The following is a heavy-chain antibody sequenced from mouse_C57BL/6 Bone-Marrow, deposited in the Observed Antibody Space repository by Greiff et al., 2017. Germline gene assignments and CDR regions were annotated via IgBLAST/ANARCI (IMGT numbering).Heavy chain of an antibody. Sequence: QVQLQQPGAELVRPGTSVKLSCKASGYTFTSYWMHWVKRRPGQGLEWIGVIDPSDSYTNYNQKFKGKATLTVDPSSSTAYMQLSSLTSEDSAVYYCARRYYDHYFDYGGQGTTLTVAS. CDR1: GYTFTSYW. CDR3: ARRYYDHYFDY. CDR2: IDPSDSYT. D-gene: IGHD2-4*01. J-gene: IGHJ2*01. V-gene: IGHV1-59*01.